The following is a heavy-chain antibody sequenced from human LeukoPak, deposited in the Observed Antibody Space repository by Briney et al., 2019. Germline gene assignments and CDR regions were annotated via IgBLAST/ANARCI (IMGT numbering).Heavy chain of an antibody. CDR3: ARDITGYSSSWYETKYYYYYYMDV. D-gene: IGHD6-13*01. Sequence: GGSLRLSCAASGFIFSSYWMSWVRQAPGKGLEWVANIKQDGSEKYYVDSVKGGFTISRDNAKKSLYLQMNSLRADDTAVYYCARDITGYSSSWYETKYYYYYYMDVWGKGTTVTVSS. J-gene: IGHJ6*03. CDR1: GFIFSSYW. V-gene: IGHV3-7*01. CDR2: IKQDGSEK.